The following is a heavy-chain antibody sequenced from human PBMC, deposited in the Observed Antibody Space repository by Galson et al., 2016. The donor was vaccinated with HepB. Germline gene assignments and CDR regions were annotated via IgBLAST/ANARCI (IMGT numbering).Heavy chain of an antibody. J-gene: IGHJ4*02. CDR3: AKDANCGGDCYLYYFDY. CDR1: GFTLSRNG. Sequence: SLRLSCAASGFTLSRNGMHWVRQAPGKGLEWVAVISYDGNKKYYADSVKGRFTISRDNSKNTLYLQMNNLRAEDTAVYYCAKDANCGGDCYLYYFDYWGQGTLVTVSS. V-gene: IGHV3-30*18. CDR2: ISYDGNKK. D-gene: IGHD2-21*02.